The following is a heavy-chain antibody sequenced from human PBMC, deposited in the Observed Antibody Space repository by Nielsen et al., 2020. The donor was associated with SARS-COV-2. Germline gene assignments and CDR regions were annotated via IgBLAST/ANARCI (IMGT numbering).Heavy chain of an antibody. J-gene: IGHJ5*02. CDR2: ISWNSGSI. CDR1: GFTFSYYA. Sequence: SLKISCAASGFTFSYYAMSWVRQAPGKGLEWVSGISWNSGSIGYADSVKGRFTISRDNAKNSLYLQMNSLRAEDTALYYCAKDTSGSYDLIPGWFDPWGQGTLVTVSS. CDR3: AKDTSGSYDLIPGWFDP. V-gene: IGHV3-9*01. D-gene: IGHD1-26*01.